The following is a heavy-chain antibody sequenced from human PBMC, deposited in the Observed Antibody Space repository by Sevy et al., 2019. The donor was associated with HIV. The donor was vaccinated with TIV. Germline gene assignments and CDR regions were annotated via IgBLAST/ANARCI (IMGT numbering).Heavy chain of an antibody. J-gene: IGHJ3*02. CDR3: AGGRYDSSGSFDAFDI. CDR1: GFTFSSYA. Sequence: GGSLRLSCAASGFTFSSYAMNWVRQAPGKGLEWVSTIYGSGGVTYYADSVKGRFTISRDKSKNTLYLQMNSLRAEDTDVYYCAGGRYDSSGSFDAFDIWGQGTMVTVSS. D-gene: IGHD3-22*01. V-gene: IGHV3-23*01. CDR2: IYGSGGVT.